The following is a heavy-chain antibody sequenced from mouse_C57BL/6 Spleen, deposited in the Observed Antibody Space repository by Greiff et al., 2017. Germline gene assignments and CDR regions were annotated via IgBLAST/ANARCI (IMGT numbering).Heavy chain of an antibody. D-gene: IGHD2-4*01. J-gene: IGHJ4*01. CDR1: GFTFSDYG. CDR2: ISSGSSTI. Sequence: EVKLVESGGGLVKPGGSLKLSCAASGFTFSDYGMHWVRQAPEKGLEWVAYISSGSSTIYYADTVKGRFTISRDNAKNTLFLQMTSLRSEDTAMYYCARWADYDEGYYAMDYWGQGTSVTVSS. V-gene: IGHV5-17*01. CDR3: ARWADYDEGYYAMDY.